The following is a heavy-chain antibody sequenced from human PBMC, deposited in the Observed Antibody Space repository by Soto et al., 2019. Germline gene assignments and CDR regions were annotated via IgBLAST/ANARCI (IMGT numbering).Heavy chain of an antibody. CDR1: GFTFSSYA. V-gene: IGHV3-30-3*01. D-gene: IGHD4-4*01. J-gene: IGHJ2*01. CDR2: ISYAGSNK. Sequence: QVQLVESGGGVVQPGRSLRLSCAASGFTFSSYAMHWVRQAPGKGLEWVAVISYAGSNKYYADSVKGRFTISRDNSKNTLYLQMNSLRAEDTAVYSCASPLWRDDYNWGYFDFWGRGTLVTVSS. CDR3: ASPLWRDDYNWGYFDF.